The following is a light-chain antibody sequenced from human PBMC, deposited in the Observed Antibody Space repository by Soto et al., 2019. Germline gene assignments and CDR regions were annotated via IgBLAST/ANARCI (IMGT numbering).Light chain of an antibody. CDR1: QSISSW. J-gene: IGKJ2*01. Sequence: DIQMTQSPSTLSASVGDRVTITCRASQSISSWLAWYQQKPGKAPKLLIYKASSLESGVPSRFSGSGSETEFNLTISSLQPDDFATYYCQQYNSYSPDTFGQGAKLEIK. V-gene: IGKV1-5*03. CDR3: QQYNSYSPDT. CDR2: KAS.